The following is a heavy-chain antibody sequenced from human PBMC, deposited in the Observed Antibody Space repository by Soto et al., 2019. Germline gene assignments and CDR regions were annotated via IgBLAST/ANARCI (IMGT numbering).Heavy chain of an antibody. D-gene: IGHD2-15*01. Sequence: GGSLRLSCAASEFTFSSYGMHWVRQAPGRGLEWVAVIWYDGSNKYYADSVKGRFTISRDNSKNTLYLQMNSLRAEDTAVYYCARDERYCSGGSCGVDYWGQGT. V-gene: IGHV3-33*01. J-gene: IGHJ4*02. CDR3: ARDERYCSGGSCGVDY. CDR2: IWYDGSNK. CDR1: EFTFSSYG.